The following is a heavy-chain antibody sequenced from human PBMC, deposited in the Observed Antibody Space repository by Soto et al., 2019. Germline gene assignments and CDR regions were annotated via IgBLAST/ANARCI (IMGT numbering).Heavy chain of an antibody. CDR2: INAGNGNT. D-gene: IGHD3-10*01. V-gene: IGHV1-3*01. CDR1: GYTFTSYA. CDR3: ARVSDYYGLDY. J-gene: IGHJ4*02. Sequence: GASVKVSCKASGYTFTSYAMHWVRQAPGQRLEWMGWINAGNGNTKYSQKFQGRVTITRDTSARTAYMELNSLRSEDTAVYYCARVSDYYGLDYWGQGTLVTVSS.